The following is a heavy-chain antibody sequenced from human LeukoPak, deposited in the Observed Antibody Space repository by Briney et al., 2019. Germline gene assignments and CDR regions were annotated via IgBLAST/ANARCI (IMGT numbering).Heavy chain of an antibody. Sequence: GGSLRLSCAASGFTFSNAWMSWVRQAPGMGLEWVGRIKSKTDGGTTDYAAPVKGRFTISRDDSKNTLYLQMNSLKTEDTAVYYCTTDYYDSSGSPGAFDVWGQGTMVTVPS. CDR2: IKSKTDGGTT. CDR3: TTDYYDSSGSPGAFDV. CDR1: GFTFSNAW. D-gene: IGHD3-22*01. J-gene: IGHJ3*01. V-gene: IGHV3-15*01.